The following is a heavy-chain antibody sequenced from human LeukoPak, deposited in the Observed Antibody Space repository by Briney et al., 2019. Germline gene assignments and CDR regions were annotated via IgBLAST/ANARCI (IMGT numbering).Heavy chain of an antibody. CDR3: AKDLTSGYFYFDY. Sequence: GGSLRLSCAASGFTFSSYGMHWVRQAPGKGLEWVAFIRYDGSNKYYADSVKGRFTISRDNSKNTLYLQMNSLRAEDTAVYYCAKDLTSGYFYFDYWGQGTLVTVSS. CDR2: IRYDGSNK. D-gene: IGHD3-22*01. CDR1: GFTFSSYG. V-gene: IGHV3-30*02. J-gene: IGHJ4*02.